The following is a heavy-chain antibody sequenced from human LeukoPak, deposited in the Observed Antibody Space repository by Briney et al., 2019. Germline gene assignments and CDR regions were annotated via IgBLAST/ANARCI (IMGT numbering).Heavy chain of an antibody. Sequence: SETLSLTCAVSGYSVSSGYYWGWIRQPPGKGLEWIGYIYQSGSTYYNPSLKSRVTMSLDTSKNQFSVKLNSVTAADTAVYYCARVKYCSGGSCYGGYYYYYMDVWGKGTTVTISS. V-gene: IGHV4-38-2*01. CDR3: ARVKYCSGGSCYGGYYYYYMDV. J-gene: IGHJ6*03. D-gene: IGHD2-15*01. CDR2: IYQSGST. CDR1: GYSVSSGYY.